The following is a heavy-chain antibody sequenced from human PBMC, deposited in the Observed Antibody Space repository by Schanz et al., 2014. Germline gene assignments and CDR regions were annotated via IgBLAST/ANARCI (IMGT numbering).Heavy chain of an antibody. CDR1: GVSISSFY. V-gene: IGHV4-59*08. J-gene: IGHJ6*02. D-gene: IGHD3-10*01. Sequence: QVQLQESGPGLVRPSETLSLTCTVSGVSISSFYWSWIRQSPGQGLEYFGYIYGGGSTSYNPSFKSRRPRTFDTSRNAFPLKPSSVTAADTAVYYCTRMSLRRGDYGGLDVWGQGTTVTVSS. CDR3: TRMSLRRGDYGGLDV. CDR2: IYGGGST.